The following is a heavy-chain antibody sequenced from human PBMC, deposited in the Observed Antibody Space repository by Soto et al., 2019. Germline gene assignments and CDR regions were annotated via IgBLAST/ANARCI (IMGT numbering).Heavy chain of an antibody. J-gene: IGHJ3*02. Sequence: GGSLRLSCAASGFTFSSYSMNWVRQAPGKGLEWVSSISSSSSYIYYADSVKGRFTISRDNAKNSLYLQMNSLRAEDTAVYYCARDYCSGGRCHDAFDIWGQGTMVTVSS. V-gene: IGHV3-21*01. CDR2: ISSSSSYI. CDR1: GFTFSSYS. CDR3: ARDYCSGGRCHDAFDI. D-gene: IGHD2-15*01.